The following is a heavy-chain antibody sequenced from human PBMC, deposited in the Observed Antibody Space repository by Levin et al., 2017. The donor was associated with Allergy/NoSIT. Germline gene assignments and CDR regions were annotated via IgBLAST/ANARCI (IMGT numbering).Heavy chain of an antibody. J-gene: IGHJ6*03. Sequence: GESLKISCQGSGYSFTSYWIGCVGQMPGKGREWTGIIYPGDSDTRYSPSFQGQVTIAADKSISTAYLQWSSLTASDTAIYYCARRGTWDYYYYMDVWGKGTTVTVSS. CDR2: IYPGDSDT. CDR3: ARRGTWDYYYYMDV. CDR1: GYSFTSYW. V-gene: IGHV5-51*01. D-gene: IGHD1-1*01.